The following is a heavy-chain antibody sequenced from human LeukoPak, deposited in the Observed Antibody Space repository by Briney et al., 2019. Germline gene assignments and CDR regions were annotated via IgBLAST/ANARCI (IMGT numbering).Heavy chain of an antibody. D-gene: IGHD6-13*01. J-gene: IGHJ4*02. CDR2: FVRGST. V-gene: IGHV3-23*01. CDR3: TRAAPYGTSWYGKNDY. CDR1: GFTLSSYP. Sequence: GGSLRLSCAASGFTLSSYPMNWVRQAPGRGLEWVSTFVRGSTYYADTVQGRFTISRDSSKNTLHLQMNSLRADDTALYFCTRAAPYGTSWYGKNDYWGQGTLVTVSS.